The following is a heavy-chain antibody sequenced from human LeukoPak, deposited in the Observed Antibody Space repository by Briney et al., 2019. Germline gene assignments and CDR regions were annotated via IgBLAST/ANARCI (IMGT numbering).Heavy chain of an antibody. J-gene: IGHJ4*02. D-gene: IGHD3-10*01. CDR3: ARRHYYGSGTYPFDY. CDR1: GGSISSYY. CDR2: MYTSGST. V-gene: IGHV4-4*09. Sequence: SETLSLTCTVSGGSISSYYWGWIRQPPGKGLEWIGYMYTSGSTNYNPSLKSRVTISVDTSKNQFSLKLSSVTAADTAVYYCARRHYYGSGTYPFDYWGQGTLVTVSS.